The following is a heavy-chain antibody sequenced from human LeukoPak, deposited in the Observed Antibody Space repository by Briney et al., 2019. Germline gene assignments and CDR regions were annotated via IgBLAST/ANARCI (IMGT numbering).Heavy chain of an antibody. CDR3: ARAHYYDSSGYYHDAFDI. CDR1: GGTFSSYA. D-gene: IGHD3-22*01. V-gene: IGHV1-69*05. Sequence: SVKVSCKASGGTFSSYAISWGRQAPGQGLEWMGRIIPIFGTANYAQKFQGRVTITTDESTSTAYMELSSLRSEDTAVYYCARAHYYDSSGYYHDAFDIWGQGTMVTVSS. CDR2: IIPIFGTA. J-gene: IGHJ3*02.